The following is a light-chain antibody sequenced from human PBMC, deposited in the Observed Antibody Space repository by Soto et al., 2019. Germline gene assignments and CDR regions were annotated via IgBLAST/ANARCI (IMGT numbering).Light chain of an antibody. CDR3: HHTFTTPLT. CDR2: GAS. CDR1: QSISNF. V-gene: IGKV1-39*01. J-gene: IGKJ4*01. Sequence: DIEMTQSPSSLSASVGDRVTITCRASQSISNFLSWYRKRPGRAPELLIFGASTLQSGVPSRVSGSGSGTDFTLTISSLEPEDFATYWCHHTFTTPLTFGGGTKVEI.